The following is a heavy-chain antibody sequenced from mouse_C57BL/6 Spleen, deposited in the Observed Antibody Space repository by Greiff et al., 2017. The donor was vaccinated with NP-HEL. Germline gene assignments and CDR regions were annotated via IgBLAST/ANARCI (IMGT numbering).Heavy chain of an antibody. CDR2: ISYDGSN. CDR3: ARGGKWFAY. V-gene: IGHV3-6*01. CDR1: GYSITSGYY. J-gene: IGHJ3*01. Sequence: EVQLVESGPGLVKPSQSLSLTCSVTGYSITSGYYWNWIRQFPGNKLEWMGYISYDGSNNYNQSLKNRISITRDTSKNQFFLKLNSVTTEDTATYYCARGGKWFAYWGQGTLVTVSA.